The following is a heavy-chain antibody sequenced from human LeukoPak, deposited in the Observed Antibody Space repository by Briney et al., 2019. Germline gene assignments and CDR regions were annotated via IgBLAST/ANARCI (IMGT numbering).Heavy chain of an antibody. V-gene: IGHV4-30-4*08. CDR2: IYYSGST. Sequence: SQTLSLTCTVSGGSISSGDYYWSWIRQPPGKGLEWIGYIYYSGSTYYNPSLKSRVTISVDTSKNQFSLKLSSVTAADTAVYYCARNRDRGITDYSPSDAFDIWGQGTMVTVSS. D-gene: IGHD3-3*01. J-gene: IGHJ3*02. CDR1: GGSISSGDYY. CDR3: ARNRDRGITDYSPSDAFDI.